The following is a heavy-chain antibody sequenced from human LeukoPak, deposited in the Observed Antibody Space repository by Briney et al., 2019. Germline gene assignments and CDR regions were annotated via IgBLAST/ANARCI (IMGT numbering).Heavy chain of an antibody. CDR1: GYTLTSYD. V-gene: IGHV1-8*01. Sequence: ASVKVSCKACGYTLTSYDINWVRQATGQGLEWMGWMNPNSGNTGYAQKFQGRVTMTRNTSISTAYMELSSLRSEDTAVYYCARSSVASGWYGMGYWGQGTLVSVSS. CDR3: ARSSVASGWYGMGY. D-gene: IGHD6-19*01. J-gene: IGHJ4*02. CDR2: MNPNSGNT.